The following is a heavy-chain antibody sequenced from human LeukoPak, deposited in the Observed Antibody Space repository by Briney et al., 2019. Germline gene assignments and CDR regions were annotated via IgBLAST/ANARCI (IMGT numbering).Heavy chain of an antibody. Sequence: PSETLSLTCIVSYYSISRGHYWGWIRQPPGKGLEWIASIYRDGDATYNPSLKSRVTTSVDTSKNQLFLELTSVTAADTAVYYCLGGFDYWGQGTLVTVSS. J-gene: IGHJ4*02. CDR3: LGGFDY. D-gene: IGHD3-10*01. V-gene: IGHV4-38-2*02. CDR1: YYSISRGHY. CDR2: IYRDGDA.